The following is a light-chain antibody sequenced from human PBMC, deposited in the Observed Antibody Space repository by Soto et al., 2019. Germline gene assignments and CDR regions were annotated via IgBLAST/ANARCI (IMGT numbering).Light chain of an antibody. V-gene: IGLV2-14*03. CDR1: SSDVGGFDP. Sequence: QSVLTQPASVSGSPGQSITISCTGASSDVGGFDPVCWYQQHQGKVPRLLIYDVSSRPSGVSDRFSGSKSGNTASLTISGLQDEDEADYYCNSFTTTNTYVFGTGTKLTVL. CDR2: DVS. J-gene: IGLJ1*01. CDR3: NSFTTTNTYV.